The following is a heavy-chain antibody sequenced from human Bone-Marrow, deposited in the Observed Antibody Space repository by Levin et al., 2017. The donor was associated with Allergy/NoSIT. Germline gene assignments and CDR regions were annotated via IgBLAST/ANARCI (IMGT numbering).Heavy chain of an antibody. V-gene: IGHV3-21*01. J-gene: IGHJ6*02. CDR1: GFSLSQSN. CDR3: ARAPRDSGSYGMDI. CDR2: ITSRGSGV. Sequence: GESLKISCAASGFSLSQSNINWVRQAPGKGLEWVSSITSRGSGVFYSASVKGRFTISRDKSKNLVSLQMDSLRVDDAAVYYCARAPRDSGSYGMDIWGPGTTVTVSS. D-gene: IGHD1-26*01.